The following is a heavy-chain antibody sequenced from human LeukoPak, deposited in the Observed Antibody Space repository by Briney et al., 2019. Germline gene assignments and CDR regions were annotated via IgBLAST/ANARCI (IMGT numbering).Heavy chain of an antibody. CDR3: ARRATFSMVHTLDY. J-gene: IGHJ4*02. V-gene: IGHV3-23*01. Sequence: GGSLRLSCAASGLTFSSYGMSWVRQAPGRGLEWVSAISTTGGTTYYADSVRGRFTISRDNSRNTLYLQMNSLRAEDTAVYYCARRATFSMVHTLDYWGQGTLVTVSS. CDR2: ISTTGGTT. D-gene: IGHD3-10*01. CDR1: GLTFSSYG.